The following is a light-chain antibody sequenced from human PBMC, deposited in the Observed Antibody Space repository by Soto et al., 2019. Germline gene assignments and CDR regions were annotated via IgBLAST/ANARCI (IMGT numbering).Light chain of an antibody. Sequence: DIQMTQSPSSLSASVGDRVTITCRASQGISSYLAWYQQKLGKVPKLLISAASTLQSGVPSRFSGSGSGTDFTVTISSLQPEDVATYYCQKYSSVITFGQGTRLDIK. CDR2: AAS. V-gene: IGKV1-27*01. CDR3: QKYSSVIT. J-gene: IGKJ5*01. CDR1: QGISSY.